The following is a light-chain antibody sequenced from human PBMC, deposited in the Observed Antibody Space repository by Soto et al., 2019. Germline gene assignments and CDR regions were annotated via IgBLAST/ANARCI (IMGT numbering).Light chain of an antibody. CDR3: QQSYRSPYT. J-gene: IGKJ2*01. Sequence: IQLTQSPSSLSASVGDRVTVTCRASQNINIYLNWYQQKPGKAPTLLIYGASSLQSGVPSRFSGDGSRTDFTLTISSLQAEDFATYYCQQSYRSPYTFGQGTRLEI. CDR2: GAS. V-gene: IGKV1-39*01. CDR1: QNINIY.